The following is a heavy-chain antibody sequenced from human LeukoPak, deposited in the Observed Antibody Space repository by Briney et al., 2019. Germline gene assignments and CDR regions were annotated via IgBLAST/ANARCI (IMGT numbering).Heavy chain of an antibody. CDR2: INSYSNTI. J-gene: IGHJ6*02. CDR1: GFTFSDYY. D-gene: IGHD6-13*01. V-gene: IGHV3-11*01. CDR3: AKAQTLRIAAAQGDYYYYGMDV. Sequence: PGGSLRLSCATSGFTFSDYYMSWIRQAPGKGLEWISFINSYSNTIYYADSVKGRFTISRDNAKNSLYLQMNSLRAEDTALYYCAKAQTLRIAAAQGDYYYYGMDVWGQGTTVTVSS.